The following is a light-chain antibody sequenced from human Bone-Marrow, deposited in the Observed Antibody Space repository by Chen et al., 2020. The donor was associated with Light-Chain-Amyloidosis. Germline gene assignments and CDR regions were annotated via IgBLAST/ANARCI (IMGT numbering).Light chain of an antibody. CDR1: QSLLHSNGYNY. CDR2: LVS. CDR3: MQSLQTPLT. J-gene: IGKJ4*01. Sequence: DIVMTQSPLSLPVTPAEPASISCRSSQSLLHSNGYNYLGWYLQKSGQSPQLVIELVSNRSSGVPYRVSGSGSGTDFTLEISRVEAEDIGVYDCMQSLQTPLTVGGWTKGEI. V-gene: IGKV2-28*01.